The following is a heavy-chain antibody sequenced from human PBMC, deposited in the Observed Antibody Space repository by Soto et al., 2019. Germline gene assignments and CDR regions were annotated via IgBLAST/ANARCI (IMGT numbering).Heavy chain of an antibody. CDR1: GVTFSSYA. J-gene: IGHJ6*02. D-gene: IGHD3-3*01. Sequence: GASVKVSCKASGVTFSSYAISWVRQAPLQGLEWMGGIIPIFGTANYAQKFQGRVTITADKCTSTAYMELSSLRSEETAVYYCARDAGLGNYDFWSGYYPDYYYGMGVWGQGATVTLSS. CDR3: ARDAGLGNYDFWSGYYPDYYYGMGV. CDR2: IIPIFGTA. V-gene: IGHV1-69*06.